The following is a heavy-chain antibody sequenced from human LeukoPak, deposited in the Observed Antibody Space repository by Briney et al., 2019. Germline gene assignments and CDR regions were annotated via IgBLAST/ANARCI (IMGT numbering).Heavy chain of an antibody. CDR2: IYYSGST. CDR1: GGSISSSNW. CDR3: ARLVVVSNYYYGMDV. J-gene: IGHJ6*02. D-gene: IGHD2-2*01. Sequence: PSETLSLTCAVSGGSISSSNWWSWIRQPPGKGLEWIGSIYYSGSTYYNPSLKSRVTISVDTSKNQFSLKLSSVTAADTAVYYCARLVVVSNYYYGMDVWGQGTTVTVSS. V-gene: IGHV4-39*01.